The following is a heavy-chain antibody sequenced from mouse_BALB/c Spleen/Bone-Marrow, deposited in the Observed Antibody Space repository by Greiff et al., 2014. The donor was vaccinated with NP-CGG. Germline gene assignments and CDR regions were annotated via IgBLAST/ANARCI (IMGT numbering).Heavy chain of an antibody. J-gene: IGHJ1*01. CDR2: IRNKANGYTT. D-gene: IGHD1-1*01. Sequence: EVQLQESGGGLVQPGGSLRLSCATSGFIFTDYYMSWVRQPPGKALEWLVFIRNKANGYTTEYSASVKVRFTIYRDNSQSILYLQMNTLRADDSAAYYCARDGSSLYWFFDDWGAGTTVTVSS. CDR3: ARDGSSLYWFFDD. CDR1: GFIFTDYY. V-gene: IGHV7-3*02.